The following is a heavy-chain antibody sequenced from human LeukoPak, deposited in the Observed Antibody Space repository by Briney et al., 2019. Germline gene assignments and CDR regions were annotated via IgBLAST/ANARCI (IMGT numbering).Heavy chain of an antibody. D-gene: IGHD2-15*01. J-gene: IGHJ3*02. CDR2: INRDGSEK. CDR1: GFTFSSYG. V-gene: IGHV3-7*01. Sequence: PGGSLRLSCAASGFTFSSYGMHWVRQAPGEGLEWVANINRDGSEKNHVDSVKGRFIISRDNAKNSLYLQMDSLRAEDTAVYYCARDRTYCSGGRCYDLFDIWGQGTMVTVSS. CDR3: ARDRTYCSGGRCYDLFDI.